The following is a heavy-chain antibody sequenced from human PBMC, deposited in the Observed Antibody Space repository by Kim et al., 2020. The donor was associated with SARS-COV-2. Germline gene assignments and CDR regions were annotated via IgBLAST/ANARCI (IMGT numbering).Heavy chain of an antibody. CDR2: S. J-gene: IGHJ4*02. Sequence: SDDAVSVKSRITISPDTSKNQFVLQLTSVTPEDTAVYYCVREKVCGAVDYWGQGTLVTVSS. CDR3: VREKVCGAVDY. D-gene: IGHD3-10*02. V-gene: IGHV6-1*01.